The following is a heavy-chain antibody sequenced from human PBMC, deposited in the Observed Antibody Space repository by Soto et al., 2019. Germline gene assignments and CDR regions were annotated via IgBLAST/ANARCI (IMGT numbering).Heavy chain of an antibody. CDR3: AKGPSQYYDFWSGYYRDY. D-gene: IGHD3-3*01. CDR1: GLTFSSYA. Sequence: GGSLRLSCAASGLTFSSYAMSWVRQDPGKGLEWVSAISGSGGSTYYADSVKGRFTISRDNSKNTLYLQMNSLRAGDTAVYYCAKGPSQYYDFWSGYYRDYWGQGTLVTVSS. J-gene: IGHJ4*02. CDR2: ISGSGGST. V-gene: IGHV3-23*01.